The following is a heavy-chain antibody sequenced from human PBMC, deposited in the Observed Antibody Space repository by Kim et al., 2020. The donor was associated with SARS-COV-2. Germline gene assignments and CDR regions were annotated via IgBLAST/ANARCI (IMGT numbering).Heavy chain of an antibody. CDR3: ARDTPYYYDSSGYYGGKV. J-gene: IGHJ4*02. V-gene: IGHV3-11*01. D-gene: IGHD3-22*01. Sequence: KGRFTISRDNAKNSLYLQMNSLRAEDTAVYYCARDTPYYYDSSGYYGGKVWGQGTLVTVSS.